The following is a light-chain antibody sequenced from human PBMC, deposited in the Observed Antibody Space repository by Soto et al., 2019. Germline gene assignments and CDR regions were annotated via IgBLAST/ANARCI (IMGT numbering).Light chain of an antibody. V-gene: IGKV1-5*03. CDR1: QSISGS. CDR3: QQYNSYWT. Sequence: DIQMTQSPSSLCASVRDRVAITCRASQSISGSLHWYQQKPGKAPKLLIYKASSLESGVPSRFSGSGSGTEFTLTISSLQPDDFATYYCQQYNSYWTFGQGTKVDIK. CDR2: KAS. J-gene: IGKJ1*01.